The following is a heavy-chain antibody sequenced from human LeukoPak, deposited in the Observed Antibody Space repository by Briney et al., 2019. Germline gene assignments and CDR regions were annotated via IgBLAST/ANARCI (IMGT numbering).Heavy chain of an antibody. CDR3: TTDVTMIVVVITQPPWYFDL. CDR2: VKSKTDGGTT. J-gene: IGHJ2*01. Sequence: GGSLRLSCAASGFTFSSYWMSWVRQAPGKGLEWVGRVKSKTDGGTTDYAAPVKGRFTISRDDSKNTLYLQMNSLKTEDTAVYYCTTDVTMIVVVITQPPWYFDLWGRGTLVTVSS. D-gene: IGHD3-22*01. CDR1: GFTFSSYW. V-gene: IGHV3-15*01.